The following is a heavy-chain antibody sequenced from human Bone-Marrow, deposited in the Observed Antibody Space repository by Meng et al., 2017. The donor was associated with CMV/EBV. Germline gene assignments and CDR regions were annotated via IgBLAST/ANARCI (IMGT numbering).Heavy chain of an antibody. Sequence: QVQRVQSGAELGKPGAPVKVSCKASGDTFTDYYMHWVRQAPGQGLEWMGCINPNSGDTNYAQKFQGRVTMTRDTSISTAYMELSRLRSDDTAVYYCARDKVASSGWYDYWGQGTLVTVSS. V-gene: IGHV1-2*02. CDR3: ARDKVASSGWYDY. CDR1: GDTFTDYY. J-gene: IGHJ4*02. D-gene: IGHD6-19*01. CDR2: INPNSGDT.